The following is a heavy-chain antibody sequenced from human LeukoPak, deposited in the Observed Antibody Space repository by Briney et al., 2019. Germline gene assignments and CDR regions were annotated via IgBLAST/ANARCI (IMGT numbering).Heavy chain of an antibody. Sequence: PSETLSLTCTVSGGSISSSSYYWGWIRQPPGKGLEWIGSIHYSGSTYDNPSLKSRVTISVDTSKNQFSLKLSSVTAADTAVYYCARHASYVWGRREWFDPWGQGTLVTVSS. CDR2: IHYSGST. J-gene: IGHJ5*02. V-gene: IGHV4-39*01. CDR3: ARHASYVWGRREWFDP. D-gene: IGHD3-16*01. CDR1: GGSISSSSYY.